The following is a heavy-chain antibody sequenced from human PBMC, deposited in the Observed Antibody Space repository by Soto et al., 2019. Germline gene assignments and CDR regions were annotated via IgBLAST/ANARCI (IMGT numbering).Heavy chain of an antibody. CDR1: GGTFSSYA. Sequence: QVQLVQSGAEVKKPGSSVKVSCKASGGTFSSYAISWVRQAPGQGLEWMGGIIPIFGTANYAQKFQGRVTITADESTSTAYMERSSLRSEDTAVYYCARDDDYYDSSGYYKDAFDIWGQGTMVTVSS. CDR2: IIPIFGTA. D-gene: IGHD3-22*01. J-gene: IGHJ3*02. V-gene: IGHV1-69*01. CDR3: ARDDDYYDSSGYYKDAFDI.